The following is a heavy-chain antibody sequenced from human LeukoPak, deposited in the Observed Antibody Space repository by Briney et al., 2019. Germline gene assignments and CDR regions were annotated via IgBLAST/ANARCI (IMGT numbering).Heavy chain of an antibody. CDR2: ISAYNGNT. CDR1: GYTFTNYA. D-gene: IGHD3-10*01. Sequence: ASVKVSCKASGYTFTNYAMNWVRQAPGQGLEWMGWISAYNGNTELAQKFQGRVTLATDASTSAAYVELRSLTSDDTAVYFCARGGSRSRRGDDAFDIWGQGTMVTVSS. CDR3: ARGGSRSRRGDDAFDI. J-gene: IGHJ3*02. V-gene: IGHV1-18*01.